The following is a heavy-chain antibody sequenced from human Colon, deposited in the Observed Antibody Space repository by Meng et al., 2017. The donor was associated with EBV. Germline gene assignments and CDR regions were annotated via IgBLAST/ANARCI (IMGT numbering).Heavy chain of an antibody. Sequence: QVKPQESGPGLVKPSHTLSLTCTVSGDYISSGEYFWSWIRQPPGKGLEWIGYMDYRGSTFYNPSLKSRVTISVDTSKNQFSLKLSSVIAADTAVYLCARGELLWDYWGQGTLVTVSS. J-gene: IGHJ4*02. CDR1: GDYISSGEYF. D-gene: IGHD2-2*01. CDR3: ARGELLWDY. V-gene: IGHV4-30-4*01. CDR2: MDYRGST.